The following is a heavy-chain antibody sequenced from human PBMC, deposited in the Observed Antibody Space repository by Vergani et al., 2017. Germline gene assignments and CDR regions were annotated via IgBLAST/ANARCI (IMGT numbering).Heavy chain of an antibody. J-gene: IGHJ4*02. V-gene: IGHV3-23*01. CDR1: GFTFSSYA. Sequence: EVQLLESGGGLVQPGGSLRLSCAASGFTFSSYAMSWVRQAPGTGLEWVSAISGSGGSTYYADSVKGRFTISRDNSKNTLYLQMNSLRAEDTAVYYWAKERGGYSGSYYGLTTGFDYWGQGTLVTGSS. D-gene: IGHD1-26*01. CDR2: ISGSGGST. CDR3: AKERGGYSGSYYGLTTGFDY.